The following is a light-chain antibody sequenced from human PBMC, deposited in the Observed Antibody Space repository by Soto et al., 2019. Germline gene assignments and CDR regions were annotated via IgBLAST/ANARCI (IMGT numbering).Light chain of an antibody. CDR1: QNINSW. CDR3: QHYNSYSEA. CDR2: KAS. J-gene: IGKJ1*01. Sequence: GARVTITCRASQNINSWLAWYRQKPGKAPNLLIYKASTLKSGVPSRFSGSGSGTEFTLTISSLQPDDFATYYCQHYNSYSEAFGQGTKVDI. V-gene: IGKV1-5*03.